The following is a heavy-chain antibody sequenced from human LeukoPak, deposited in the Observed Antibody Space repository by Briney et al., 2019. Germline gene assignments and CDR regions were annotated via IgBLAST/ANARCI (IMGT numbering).Heavy chain of an antibody. CDR3: ARVSYSSSWVWYFDY. D-gene: IGHD6-13*01. Sequence: RRASVKVSCKASGYTFSNYGISWVRQAPGQGLEWVGWIRGDNGNTNYAQKFQGRVTMTTETSTSTAYMELGSLGSDDTAAYYCARVSYSSSWVWYFDYWGQGTLVTVSS. V-gene: IGHV1-18*01. CDR2: IRGDNGNT. J-gene: IGHJ4*02. CDR1: GYTFSNYG.